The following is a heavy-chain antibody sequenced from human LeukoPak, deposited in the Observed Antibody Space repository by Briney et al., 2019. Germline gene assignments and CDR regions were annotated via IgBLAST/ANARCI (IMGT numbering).Heavy chain of an antibody. Sequence: GGSLRLSCAASGFTLSTYWMRWVRQAPGKGLEWVANIKEDGSEKYYVDSVKGRFTISRDNAKNSLFLEMNTLRAEDTAVYYCARDSPYGDYDSFDIWGQGTMVTVSS. D-gene: IGHD4-17*01. CDR1: GFTLSTYW. V-gene: IGHV3-7*01. CDR2: IKEDGSEK. J-gene: IGHJ3*02. CDR3: ARDSPYGDYDSFDI.